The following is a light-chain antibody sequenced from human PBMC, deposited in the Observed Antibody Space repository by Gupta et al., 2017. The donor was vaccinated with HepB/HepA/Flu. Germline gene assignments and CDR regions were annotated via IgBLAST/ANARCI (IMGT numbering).Light chain of an antibody. CDR1: QSITTY. CDR2: GAS. V-gene: IGKV1-39*01. Sequence: DIQMTQSPSSLSASVGDRVTITCRASQSITTYLKWYQQKPGTAPKLLIYGASSLQSGVPSRFTGSGSGTDFTLTISDLHPEDFAIYYCQQSFRPPFTFGHGTNVEFK. CDR3: QQSFRPPFT. J-gene: IGKJ3*01.